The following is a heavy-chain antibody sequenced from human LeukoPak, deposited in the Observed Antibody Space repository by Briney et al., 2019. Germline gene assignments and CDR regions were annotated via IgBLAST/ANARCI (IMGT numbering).Heavy chain of an antibody. Sequence: PGGSLRLSCAASGFTFSNYAMNWVRQAPGKGLEWVSSFSGSGGIAYYADSVRGRFTISRDNSKNTLYLQMGSLRAEDMAVYYCARKSASGNYPLDYWGQGTLVTVSS. D-gene: IGHD3-10*01. CDR2: FSGSGGIA. CDR1: GFTFSNYA. J-gene: IGHJ4*02. CDR3: ARKSASGNYPLDY. V-gene: IGHV3-23*01.